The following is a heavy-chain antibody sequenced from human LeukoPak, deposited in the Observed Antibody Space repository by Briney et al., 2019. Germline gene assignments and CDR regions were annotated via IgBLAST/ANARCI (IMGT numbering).Heavy chain of an antibody. D-gene: IGHD1-14*01. Sequence: GGSLRLSCAASGFTFSSYAMHWVRQAPGKGLEWVTIISYDGNNKYYADSVKGRFTISRDNAKESLYLEMNSLRAEDTAIYYCATFSGAHHKTFDSWGQGTLVTVSS. J-gene: IGHJ4*02. CDR1: GFTFSSYA. V-gene: IGHV3-30*04. CDR3: ATFSGAHHKTFDS. CDR2: ISYDGNNK.